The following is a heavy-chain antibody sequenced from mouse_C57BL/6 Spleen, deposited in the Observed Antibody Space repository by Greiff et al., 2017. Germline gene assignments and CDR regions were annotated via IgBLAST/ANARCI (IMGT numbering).Heavy chain of an antibody. CDR1: GFTFSSYA. CDR2: ISSGGEYI. D-gene: IGHD1-1*02. V-gene: IGHV5-9-1*02. J-gene: IGHJ2*01. CDR3: TRGDYGGLLDY. Sequence: EVQRVESGEGLVKPGGSLKLSCAASGFTFSSYAMSWVRQTPEKRLEWVAYISSGGEYIYYADTVKGRFTISRYHARNTLYLQRSSLKSEDTAMYYCTRGDYGGLLDYWGQGTTLTVSS.